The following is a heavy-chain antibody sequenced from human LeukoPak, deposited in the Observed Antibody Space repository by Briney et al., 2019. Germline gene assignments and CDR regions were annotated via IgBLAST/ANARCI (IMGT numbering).Heavy chain of an antibody. CDR1: GFTFSSYA. Sequence: GGSLRLSCAASGFTFSSYAMSWVRQAPGKGLEWVSTISGSGGSTYYADSVKGRFTISRDNSKNTLYLQMNSLRAEDTAVYYCARSGPAYCGGDCYFDYWGQGTLVTVSS. D-gene: IGHD2-21*02. J-gene: IGHJ4*02. CDR2: ISGSGGST. CDR3: ARSGPAYCGGDCYFDY. V-gene: IGHV3-23*01.